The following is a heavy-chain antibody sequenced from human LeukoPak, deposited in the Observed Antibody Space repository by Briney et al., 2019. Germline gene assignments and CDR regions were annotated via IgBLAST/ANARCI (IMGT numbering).Heavy chain of an antibody. CDR2: INHSGST. CDR3: ARAGSGTYLYSSGWGPRNLFDY. D-gene: IGHD6-19*01. V-gene: IGHV4-34*01. Sequence: PSETLSLTCAVYGGSFSGYYWSWIRQPPGKGQEWIGEINHSGSTNYNPSLKSRVTISVDTSKNQFSLKLSSVTAADTAVYYCARAGSGTYLYSSGWGPRNLFDYWGQGTLVTVSS. J-gene: IGHJ4*02. CDR1: GGSFSGYY.